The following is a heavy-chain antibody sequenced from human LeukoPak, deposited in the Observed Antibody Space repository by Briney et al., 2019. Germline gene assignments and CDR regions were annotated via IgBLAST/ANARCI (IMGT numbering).Heavy chain of an antibody. CDR2: IYENDEK. CDR1: GLPFRTGGGG. V-gene: IGHV2-5*01. Sequence: SGPTLTLLTRLLTLTYTFSGLPFRTGGGGVGWIRQPPGEALEWLGVIYENDEKLYSSSLQNRLSITKDTSKNQVVLTMANMDPVDTATYYCAHRHRGVASDIWGQGTMVTVSS. D-gene: IGHD2-15*01. J-gene: IGHJ3*02. CDR3: AHRHRGVASDI.